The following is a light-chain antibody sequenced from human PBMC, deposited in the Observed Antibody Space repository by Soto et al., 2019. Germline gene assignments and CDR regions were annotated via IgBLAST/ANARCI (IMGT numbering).Light chain of an antibody. CDR3: LQDYNYPLT. Sequence: MQMTQSPSSLSASLGDRFTITCRASQSIGRFLNWHQQKPGKAPKLLIYAASSLQSGVPSRFSGSGSGTDFTLTISSLQPEDFATYYCLQDYNYPLTFGGGTKVDIK. V-gene: IGKV1-6*01. CDR2: AAS. CDR1: QSIGRF. J-gene: IGKJ4*01.